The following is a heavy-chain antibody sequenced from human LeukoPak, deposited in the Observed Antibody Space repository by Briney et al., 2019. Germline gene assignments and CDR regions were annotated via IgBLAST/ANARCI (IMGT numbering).Heavy chain of an antibody. D-gene: IGHD4-17*01. CDR2: INPSGGST. J-gene: IGHJ3*02. CDR3: ARDRELSYGDTLGWAFDI. Sequence: ASVKVSCEASGYTFTSYYMHRVRQAPGQGLEWMGIINPSGGSTSYAQKFQGRVTMTRDTSTSTVYMELSSLRSEDTAVYYCARDRELSYGDTLGWAFDIWGQGTMVTVSS. CDR1: GYTFTSYY. V-gene: IGHV1-46*01.